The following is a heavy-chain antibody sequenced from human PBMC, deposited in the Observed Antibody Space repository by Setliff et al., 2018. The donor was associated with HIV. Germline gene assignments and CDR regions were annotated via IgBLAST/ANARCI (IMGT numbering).Heavy chain of an antibody. V-gene: IGHV3-7*01. CDR3: AREEMSMWLPEYLFDF. J-gene: IGHJ4*02. CDR1: GFTFSRYW. D-gene: IGHD5-12*01. CDR2: IKEDGSDK. Sequence: GGSLRLSCVASGFTFSRYWMSWVRQAPGKGLEFVANIKEDGSDKNYADSVKGRFTVSRDNSKNTVHLQMNSLRSEDTAVYYCAREEMSMWLPEYLFDFWGQGTLVTVSS.